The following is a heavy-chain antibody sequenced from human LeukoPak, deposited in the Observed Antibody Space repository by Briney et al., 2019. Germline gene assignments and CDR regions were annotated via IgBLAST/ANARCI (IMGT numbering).Heavy chain of an antibody. CDR1: GFTVSSNY. CDR2: ISSGGNT. J-gene: IGHJ6*02. D-gene: IGHD5-18*01. Sequence: GGSLRLSCAASGFTVSSNYMSWVRQAPGGGLEWVAIISSGGNTYYADSVKGRFTISRDNSKNTLYLQMNSLRAEDTAIYYCATRQRSGYYYGMDVWGQGTTVTVSS. CDR3: ATRQRSGYYYGMDV. V-gene: IGHV3-53*01.